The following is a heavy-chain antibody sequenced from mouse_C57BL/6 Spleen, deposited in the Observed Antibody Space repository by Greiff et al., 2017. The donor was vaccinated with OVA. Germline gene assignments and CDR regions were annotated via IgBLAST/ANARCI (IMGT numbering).Heavy chain of an antibody. V-gene: IGHV1-18*01. J-gene: IGHJ2*01. CDR2: INPNNGGT. D-gene: IGHD2-9*01. CDR3: ARSAYYGYDDYFDY. Sequence: VQLQQSGPELVKPGASVKIPCKASGYTFTDYNMDWVKQSHGKSLEWIGDINPNNGGTIYNQKFKGKATLTVDKSSSTAYMELRSLTSEDTAVYYCARSAYYGYDDYFDYWGQGTTLTVSS. CDR1: GYTFTDYN.